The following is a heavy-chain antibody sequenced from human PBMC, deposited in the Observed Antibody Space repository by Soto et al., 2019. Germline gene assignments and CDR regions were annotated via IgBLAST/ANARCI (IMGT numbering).Heavy chain of an antibody. V-gene: IGHV4-4*07. CDR2: IYASGTT. Sequence: TLSLTCLDARRAGRGCRCRWIPQSGAKGLEWIGRIYASGTTNYNPSLKSRVTMSVDTSRNQFSLNVKSVTAADAALYYCWKKYRSDGTGWLDFWGKGIQVTVS. CDR3: WKKYRSDGTGWLDF. D-gene: IGHD1-1*01. CDR1: RRAGRGCR. J-gene: IGHJ5*01.